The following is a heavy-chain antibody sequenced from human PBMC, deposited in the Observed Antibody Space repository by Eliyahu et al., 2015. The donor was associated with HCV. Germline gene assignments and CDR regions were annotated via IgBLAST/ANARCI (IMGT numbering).Heavy chain of an antibody. V-gene: IGHV3-48*03. D-gene: IGHD3-10*01. Sequence: EVQLVESGGGWVQPGGSLRLSCATSGFTCRSYEMNWVRQAPGKGLGGVSYISSSGTTIYYADSVKGRFTISRDNAKNSLYLQMNSLRAEDTAVYYCARATIVRGVIRYFQHWGQGTLVTVSS. CDR2: ISSSGTTI. J-gene: IGHJ1*01. CDR3: ARATIVRGVIRYFQH. CDR1: GFTCRSYE.